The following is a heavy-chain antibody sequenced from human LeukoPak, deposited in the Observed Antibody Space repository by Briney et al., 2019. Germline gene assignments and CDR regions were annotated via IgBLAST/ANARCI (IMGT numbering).Heavy chain of an antibody. CDR3: ASYTISVVVITPGPIDY. CDR2: ISGSGGST. Sequence: QSGGSLRLSCAASGFTFSSYGMSWVRQAPGKGLEWVSAISGSGGSTYYADSVKGRFTISRDNAKNSLYLQMNSLRAEDTAVYYCASYTISVVVITPGPIDYWGQGTLVTVSS. D-gene: IGHD3-22*01. J-gene: IGHJ4*02. V-gene: IGHV3-23*01. CDR1: GFTFSSYG.